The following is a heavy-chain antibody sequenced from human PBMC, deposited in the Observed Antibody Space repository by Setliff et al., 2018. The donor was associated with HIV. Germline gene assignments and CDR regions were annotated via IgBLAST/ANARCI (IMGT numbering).Heavy chain of an antibody. D-gene: IGHD5-18*01. V-gene: IGHV4-38-2*01. CDR2: IYHSGST. J-gene: IGHJ4*02. CDR3: ASRRMRGNSHGYFDY. Sequence: PSETLSLTCAVSGYSISSGYYWGWIRQPPGKGLEWIGSIYHSGSTYYNPSLKSRVTISLDTSKNQFSLKLSSVTAADTAVYYCASRRMRGNSHGYFDYWGQGTPVTVSS. CDR1: GYSISSGYY.